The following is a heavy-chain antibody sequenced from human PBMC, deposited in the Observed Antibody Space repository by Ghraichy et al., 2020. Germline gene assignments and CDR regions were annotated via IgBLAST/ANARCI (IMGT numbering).Heavy chain of an antibody. D-gene: IGHD3-3*01. CDR3: ARDGPYDFWSGYSTSDAFDI. V-gene: IGHV3-74*01. J-gene: IGHJ3*02. CDR2: INSDGSST. Sequence: GESLNISCAASGFTFSSYWMHWVRQAPGKGLVWVSRINSDGSSTSYADSVKGRFTISRDNAKNTLYLQMNSLRAEDTAVYYCARDGPYDFWSGYSTSDAFDIWGQGTMVTVSS. CDR1: GFTFSSYW.